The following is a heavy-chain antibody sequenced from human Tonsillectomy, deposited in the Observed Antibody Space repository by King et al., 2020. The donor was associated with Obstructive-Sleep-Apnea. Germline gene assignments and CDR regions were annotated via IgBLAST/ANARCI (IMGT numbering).Heavy chain of an antibody. J-gene: IGHJ3*02. D-gene: IGHD5-24*01. V-gene: IGHV1-69*10. CDR1: GGTFSSDI. CDR2: IIPILDIT. CDR3: AREGVAYKISPDGFDI. Sequence: QLVQSGAEVEKPGSSVKVSCKASGGTFSSDIISWVRQAPGQGPEWMGGIIPILDITNYAQKFQGRVTITADKSTSTAFMELSSLRPEDTAVYYCAREGVAYKISPDGFDIWGQGTMVTVSS.